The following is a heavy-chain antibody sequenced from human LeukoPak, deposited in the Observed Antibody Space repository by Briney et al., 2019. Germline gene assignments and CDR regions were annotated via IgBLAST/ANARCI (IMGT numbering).Heavy chain of an antibody. D-gene: IGHD3-10*01. CDR2: INPNIGGT. V-gene: IGHV1-2*02. J-gene: IGHJ6*03. Sequence: GASVKVSCKASGYTFTGYYMHWVRQAPGQRLEWMGWINPNIGGTNYAQKFQGRVTMTRDTSISTAYMELSRLTSEDTAVYYCATPRDYGSGSYYVGDYYYMDVWGKGTTVTVSS. CDR1: GYTFTGYY. CDR3: ATPRDYGSGSYYVGDYYYMDV.